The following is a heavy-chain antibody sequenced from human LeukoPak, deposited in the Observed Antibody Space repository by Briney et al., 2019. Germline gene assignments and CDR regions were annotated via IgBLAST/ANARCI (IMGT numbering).Heavy chain of an antibody. CDR2: IYTNGGA. J-gene: IGHJ4*02. Sequence: SETLSLTCTVSGGSVTSGNYYWNWIRQPAGKGLEWIGRIYTNGGASYNPSLKSRVTISIDASKNQFSLKLSSVTAADTAVYYCAREPPDYWGQGILVTVSS. V-gene: IGHV4-61*02. CDR3: AREPPDY. CDR1: GGSVTSGNYY.